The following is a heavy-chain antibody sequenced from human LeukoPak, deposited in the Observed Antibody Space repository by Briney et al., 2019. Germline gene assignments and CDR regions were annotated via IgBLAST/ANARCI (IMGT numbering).Heavy chain of an antibody. CDR3: ARDSRGYCSGGSCYGLNWFDP. D-gene: IGHD2-15*01. J-gene: IGHJ5*02. Sequence: GGSLRLSCAASGFTFSSYGMHWVRLAPGKGLGWVAVVSYDGSNKYYADSVQGRFTISRDNSKNALYLQMNSLRAEDTAVYYCARDSRGYCSGGSCYGLNWFDPWGQGTLVTVSS. V-gene: IGHV3-30*03. CDR2: VSYDGSNK. CDR1: GFTFSSYG.